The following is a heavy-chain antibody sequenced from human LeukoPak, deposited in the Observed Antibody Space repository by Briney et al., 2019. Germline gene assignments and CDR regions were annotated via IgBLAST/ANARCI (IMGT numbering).Heavy chain of an antibody. J-gene: IGHJ4*02. D-gene: IGHD3-10*01. CDR1: GFTFSSYA. CDR2: ISYDGSNK. Sequence: GGSLRLSCAASGFTFSSYAMHWVRQAPGKGLEWVAVISYDGSNKYYADSVKGRFTISRDNSKNTLYLQMNSLRVEDTATYYCAKLKVFGSGSWDYWGQGSLVTVSS. CDR3: AKLKVFGSGSWDY. V-gene: IGHV3-30-3*02.